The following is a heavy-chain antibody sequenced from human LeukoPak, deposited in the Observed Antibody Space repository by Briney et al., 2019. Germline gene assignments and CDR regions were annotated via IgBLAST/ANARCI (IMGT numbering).Heavy chain of an antibody. J-gene: IGHJ4*02. Sequence: QSGGSLRLSCAASGFSFDDHAFHWVRQASGKGLEWVAVISYDGSNKYYADSVKGRFTISRDNSKNTLYLQMNSLRAEDTAVYYCASLVYYQLPIDYWGQGTLVTVSS. CDR1: GFSFDDHA. CDR3: ASLVYYQLPIDY. V-gene: IGHV3-30-3*01. D-gene: IGHD2-2*01. CDR2: ISYDGSNK.